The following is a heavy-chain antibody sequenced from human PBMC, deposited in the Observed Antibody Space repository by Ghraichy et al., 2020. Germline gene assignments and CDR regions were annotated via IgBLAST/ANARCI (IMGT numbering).Heavy chain of an antibody. CDR1: GYTFTSYD. Sequence: ASVKVSCKASGYTFTSYDTNWLRQAAGQGLEWMGWMNPNSGNTGYAQKFQGRVTMTRDTSTSTAYMDLSSLRSEDTAVYYCARALGYCSSSSCYNYWGQGTLSPSPQ. CDR3: ARALGYCSSSSCYNY. J-gene: IGHJ4*02. CDR2: MNPNSGNT. V-gene: IGHV1-8*01. D-gene: IGHD2-2*02.